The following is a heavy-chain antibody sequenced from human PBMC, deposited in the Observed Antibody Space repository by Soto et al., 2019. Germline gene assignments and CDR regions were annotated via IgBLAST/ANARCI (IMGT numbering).Heavy chain of an antibody. Sequence: QITLKESGPTLVKPTQTLTLTCTFSGFSLSTTGVGVGWIRQPPGKALEWLALIYWDDDKRYNPSLKSRLTITNDPSKNQVVLTMTNMDPVDTATYYCVHSRCGGDCLQSYSSHSYYGLDVWGQGTTVTVSS. CDR2: IYWDDDK. V-gene: IGHV2-5*02. J-gene: IGHJ6*02. D-gene: IGHD2-21*01. CDR1: GFSLSTTGVG. CDR3: VHSRCGGDCLQSYSSHSYYGLDV.